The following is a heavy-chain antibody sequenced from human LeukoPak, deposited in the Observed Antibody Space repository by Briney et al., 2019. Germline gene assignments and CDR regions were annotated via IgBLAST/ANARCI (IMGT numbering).Heavy chain of an antibody. CDR1: GGTFSSYA. CDR3: ARGIRYYDSSGSLGY. CDR2: IIPIFGTA. V-gene: IGHV1-69*01. D-gene: IGHD3-22*01. J-gene: IGHJ4*02. Sequence: SVKVSCKASGGTFSSYAISWVRQAPGQGLEWMGGIIPIFGTANYAQKFQGRVTITADESTSTAYMELSSLRSEDTAVYYCARGIRYYDSSGSLGYWGQGTLVTVSS.